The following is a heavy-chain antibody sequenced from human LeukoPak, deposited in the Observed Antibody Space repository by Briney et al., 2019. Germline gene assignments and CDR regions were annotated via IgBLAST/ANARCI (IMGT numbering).Heavy chain of an antibody. D-gene: IGHD3-9*01. CDR2: ISGSGGST. CDR1: GFTFSSYA. J-gene: IGHJ4*02. Sequence: GGSLRLSCAASGFTFSSYAMSWVRQAPGKGLEWVSAISGSGGSTYYADSVKGRFTISGDNSKNTLYLQMNSLRAEDTAVYYCAKFEVLRYFDWSYFDYWGQGTLVTVSS. CDR3: AKFEVLRYFDWSYFDY. V-gene: IGHV3-23*01.